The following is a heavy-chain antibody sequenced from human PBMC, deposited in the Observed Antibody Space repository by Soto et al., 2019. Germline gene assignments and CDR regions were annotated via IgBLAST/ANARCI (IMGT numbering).Heavy chain of an antibody. CDR1: GFSVDYG. Sequence: PGGSLRLSCAASGFSVDYGMTWVRQAPGKGLEWVSTVDYYGVTTHYADSVKGRFTISGDRSRKTIDLQLTNLRAEDTALYYCVSWVSAHFDNWGQGTLVTVSS. CDR3: VSWVSAHFDN. J-gene: IGHJ4*02. CDR2: VDYYGVTT. D-gene: IGHD2-8*01. V-gene: IGHV3-23*01.